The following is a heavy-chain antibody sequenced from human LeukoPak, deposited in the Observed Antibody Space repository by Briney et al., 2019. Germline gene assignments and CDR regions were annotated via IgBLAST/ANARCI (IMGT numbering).Heavy chain of an antibody. CDR3: ARDGCTRTSCYSNYMDV. Sequence: GGSLRLSCVASGFTFSSYAMHWVRRAPGEGLEWVAVISYDGNTKYYADSVKGRFTISRDNSKNMLYLQMNSLRAEDTAVYYCARDGCTRTSCYSNYMDVWGKGTTVTGSS. D-gene: IGHD2-2*01. J-gene: IGHJ6*03. V-gene: IGHV3-30*01. CDR1: GFTFSSYA. CDR2: ISYDGNTK.